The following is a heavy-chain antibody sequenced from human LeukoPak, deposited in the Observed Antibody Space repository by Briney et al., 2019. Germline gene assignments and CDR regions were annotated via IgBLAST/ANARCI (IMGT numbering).Heavy chain of an antibody. CDR2: IDGNGDNT. J-gene: IGHJ4*02. CDR3: AKDYYYDTSGPDY. V-gene: IGHV3-23*01. D-gene: IGHD3-22*01. CDR1: GFTFSGHG. Sequence: GKSLRLSCATSGFTFSGHGMHWVRQAPGKGLEWVSAIDGNGDNTHYADSVKGRFTISRDNSKNTLYLQMNSLRAEDTAIYYCAKDYYYDTSGPDYWGQGTLVTVSS.